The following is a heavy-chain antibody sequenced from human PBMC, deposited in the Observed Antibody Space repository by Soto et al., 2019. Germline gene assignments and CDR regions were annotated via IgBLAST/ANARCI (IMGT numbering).Heavy chain of an antibody. J-gene: IGHJ6*02. CDR1: GGSFSGYY. V-gene: IGHV4-34*01. Sequence: KPSETLSLTCAVYGGSFSGYYWSWIRQPPGKGLEWIGEINHSGSTNYNPSLKSRVTISVDTSKNQFSLKLSSVTAADTAVYYCARGQKGLIFGVVTTYYYYGMDVWGQGTTVTVSS. CDR3: ARGQKGLIFGVVTTYYYYGMDV. D-gene: IGHD3-3*01. CDR2: INHSGST.